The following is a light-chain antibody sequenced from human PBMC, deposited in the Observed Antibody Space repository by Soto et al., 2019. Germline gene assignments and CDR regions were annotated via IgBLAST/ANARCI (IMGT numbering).Light chain of an antibody. V-gene: IGKV3-20*01. J-gene: IGKJ1*01. CDR1: QSVNSNY. CDR3: QQYDSTPPT. CDR2: GAS. Sequence: EIVLTQSPGTLSLSPGERATLSCRASQSVNSNYLAWYQRKPGQAPRLLIYGASNRATDIPDRFSASGSGTDFTLNITRLEAEDCAVYYCQQYDSTPPTFGQGTKV.